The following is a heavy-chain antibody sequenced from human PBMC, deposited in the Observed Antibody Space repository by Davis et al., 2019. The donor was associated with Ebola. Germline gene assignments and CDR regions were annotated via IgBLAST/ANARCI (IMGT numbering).Heavy chain of an antibody. D-gene: IGHD2-15*01. CDR3: ARVVRDELLFHGMDV. CDR1: GGSISSGGYS. V-gene: IGHV4-30-4*07. J-gene: IGHJ6*02. Sequence: MPSETLSLTCAVSGGSISSGGYSWNWIRQPPGKGLEWIGYIYYSGNTYYSPSLKSRVTISVDTSKNQFSLKLSSVTAADTAVYYCARVVRDELLFHGMDVWGQGTTVTVSS. CDR2: IYYSGNT.